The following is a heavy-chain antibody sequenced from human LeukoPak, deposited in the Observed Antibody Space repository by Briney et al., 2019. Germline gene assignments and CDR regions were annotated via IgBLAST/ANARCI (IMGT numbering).Heavy chain of an antibody. V-gene: IGHV3-23*01. CDR1: GFTFSSSA. CDR2: ISGSGSGGST. CDR3: ARAGVGYSYGLAFDY. J-gene: IGHJ4*02. Sequence: GGSLRLSCAASGFTFSSSAMSWVRQAPGKGLEWVSNISGSGSGGSTYYADSVKGRFTISRDNSKNTLYLQMNSLRAEDTAVYYCARAGVGYSYGLAFDYWGQGTLVTVSS. D-gene: IGHD5-18*01.